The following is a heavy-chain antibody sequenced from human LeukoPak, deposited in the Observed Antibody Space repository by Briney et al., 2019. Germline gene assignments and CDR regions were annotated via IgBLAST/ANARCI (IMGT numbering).Heavy chain of an antibody. D-gene: IGHD4/OR15-4a*01. CDR3: SRVEYSANVRTSGP. J-gene: IGHJ5*02. V-gene: IGHV4-38-2*02. CDR2: IYHSGST. CDR1: GYSISSGYY. Sequence: KPSETLSLTCTVSGYSISSGYYWGWIRQPPGKGLEWIGSIYHSGSTYYNPSLKSRVTISVDTSKNQFSLKLSSVTAADTAVYYCSRVEYSANVRTSGPWGQGTPVTVPS.